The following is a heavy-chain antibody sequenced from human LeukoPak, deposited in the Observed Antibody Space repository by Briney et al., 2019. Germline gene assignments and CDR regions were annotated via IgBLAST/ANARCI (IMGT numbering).Heavy chain of an antibody. V-gene: IGHV1-8*03. D-gene: IGHD6-19*01. J-gene: IGHJ6*03. CDR1: GYTFTSYD. Sequence: APVKVSCKASGYTFTSYDINWVRQATGQGLEWMGWMNPNSGNTGYAQKFQGRVAITRNTSIGTAYMELSSLRSEDTAVYYCARDYSSGGSYYYYMDVWGKGTTVTVSS. CDR2: MNPNSGNT. CDR3: ARDYSSGGSYYYYMDV.